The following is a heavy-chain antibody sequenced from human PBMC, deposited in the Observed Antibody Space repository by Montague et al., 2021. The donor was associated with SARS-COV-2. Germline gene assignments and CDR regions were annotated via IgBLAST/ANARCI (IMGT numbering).Heavy chain of an antibody. CDR2: IYYCGTT. D-gene: IGHD6-19*01. J-gene: IGHJ3*02. CDR3: ARYEAVADAFDI. V-gene: IGHV4-59*11. Sequence: SETLSLTCSVSGASISSHYWCWIRMSPRKGLEWIGYIYYCGTTIXXPSLVSRVTISVDTSSNVFSLKLRSVTAADTAIYYCARYEAVADAFDIWGQGTVVTVS. CDR1: GASISSHY.